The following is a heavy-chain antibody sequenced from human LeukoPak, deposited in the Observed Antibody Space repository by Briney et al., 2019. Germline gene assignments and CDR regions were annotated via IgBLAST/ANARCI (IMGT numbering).Heavy chain of an antibody. CDR3: ARQYCSGGSCLTYFDY. CDR2: IRQDGSAK. Sequence: GGSLRLSCAASGFTFSSYWMSWVRQAPGKGLEWVANIRQDGSAKYYVDSVKGRFTISRDNAKNSLYLQMNSLRAEDTAVYYCARQYCSGGSCLTYFDYWGQGTLVTVSS. D-gene: IGHD2-15*01. J-gene: IGHJ4*02. CDR1: GFTFSSYW. V-gene: IGHV3-7*01.